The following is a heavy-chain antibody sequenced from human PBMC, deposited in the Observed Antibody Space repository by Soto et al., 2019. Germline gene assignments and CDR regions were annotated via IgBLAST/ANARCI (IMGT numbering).Heavy chain of an antibody. Sequence: QVQLVESGGGVVQPGRSLRLSCAASGFTFSSYGMHWVRQAPGKGLEWVAVIWYDGSNKYYADSVKGRFTISRDNSKKTLYLQMNSLRAEDTAVYYCARDGGDYDSSGPIHAFDIWGQGTMVTVSS. CDR3: ARDGGDYDSSGPIHAFDI. V-gene: IGHV3-33*01. D-gene: IGHD3-22*01. J-gene: IGHJ3*02. CDR1: GFTFSSYG. CDR2: IWYDGSNK.